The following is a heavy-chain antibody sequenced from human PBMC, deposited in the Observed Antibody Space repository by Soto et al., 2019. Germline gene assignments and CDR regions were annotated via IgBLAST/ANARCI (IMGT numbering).Heavy chain of an antibody. Sequence: EVQLVESGGDLVQPGRSLRLSCAASGFSFGDYAMHWVRQAPGKGLEWGSGFSWKSASIGYADSVKGRFTISRDNAKRSLYLQMINLSAEDTALYYCATSTGGNANGLDVWGQGTAVTVSS. V-gene: IGHV3-9*01. D-gene: IGHD2-8*02. CDR3: ATSTGGNANGLDV. CDR1: GFSFGDYA. J-gene: IGHJ6*02. CDR2: FSWKSASI.